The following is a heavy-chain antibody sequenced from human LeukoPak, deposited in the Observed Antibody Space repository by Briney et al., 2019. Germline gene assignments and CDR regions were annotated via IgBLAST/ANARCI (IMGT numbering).Heavy chain of an antibody. Sequence: GGSLRLSCTASGFTFSSHWMTWVRQPPGKGLEWVANIKEDGSVKYYVDSVKGRFSISRDNTKSALYLQMDSLRADGTAVYFCARDSTWRLDYWGQGTLVTVSS. J-gene: IGHJ4*02. D-gene: IGHD5-12*01. V-gene: IGHV3-7*03. CDR3: ARDSTWRLDY. CDR1: GFTFSSHW. CDR2: IKEDGSVK.